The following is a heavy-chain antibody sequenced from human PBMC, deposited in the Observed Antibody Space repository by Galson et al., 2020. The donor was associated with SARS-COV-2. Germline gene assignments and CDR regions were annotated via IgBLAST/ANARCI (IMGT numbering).Heavy chain of an antibody. J-gene: IGHJ6*02. CDR2: LYYSGST. CDR3: ARTSSWWGAYYGMDV. D-gene: IGHD6-13*01. V-gene: IGHV4-59*01. Sequence: ETSETLSLTCTVSGGSISSYYWSWIRQPPGKGLEWIGYLYYSGSTNYNPSLKSRVTISVDTSKNQFSLKLSSVTAADTAVYYCARTSSWWGAYYGMDVWGQGTTVTVSS. CDR1: GGSISSYY.